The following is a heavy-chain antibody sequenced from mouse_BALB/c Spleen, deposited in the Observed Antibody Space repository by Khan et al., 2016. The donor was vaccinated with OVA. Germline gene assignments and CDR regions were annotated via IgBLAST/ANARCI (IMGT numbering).Heavy chain of an antibody. CDR2: IYPGSANT. Sequence: QVQLQQPGPELVKPGASVKISCKASGYTFTDYYIKWVKQKPGQGLEWIGWIYPGSANTKYNEKFKGKATLTVDTSSSTAYMQLSSLTSEDTAVYFFEGSAVVTPRDALDYWGQGTSVTVSS. CDR3: EGSAVVTPRDALDY. V-gene: IGHV1-84*02. D-gene: IGHD1-1*01. CDR1: GYTFTDYY. J-gene: IGHJ4*01.